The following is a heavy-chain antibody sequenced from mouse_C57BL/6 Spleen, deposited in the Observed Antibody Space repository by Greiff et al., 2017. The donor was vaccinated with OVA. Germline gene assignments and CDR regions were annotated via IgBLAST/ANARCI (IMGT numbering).Heavy chain of an antibody. Sequence: EVQVVESGGGLVKPGGSLKLSCAASGFTFSDYGMHWVRQAPEKGLEWVAYISSGSSTIYYADTVKGRFTISRDNAKNTLFLQMTSLRSEDTAMYSCAREGPGLRRAMDYWGQGTSVTVSS. V-gene: IGHV5-17*01. D-gene: IGHD2-2*01. CDR2: ISSGSSTI. CDR3: AREGPGLRRAMDY. J-gene: IGHJ4*01. CDR1: GFTFSDYG.